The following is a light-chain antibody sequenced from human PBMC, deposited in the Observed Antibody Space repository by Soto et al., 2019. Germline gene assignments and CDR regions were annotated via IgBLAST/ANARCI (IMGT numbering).Light chain of an antibody. J-gene: IGKJ1*01. CDR3: QKYTNWPRT. Sequence: EIVMTQSPATLCVSPGERATLSCRASQSVSSNLAWYQQKPGQAPRLLIYGTSTRDTGVPARFSGSGSGTEFTLTLSSLQSEDFAVYYGQKYTNWPRTFSHGTKVKIK. V-gene: IGKV3-15*01. CDR1: QSVSSN. CDR2: GTS.